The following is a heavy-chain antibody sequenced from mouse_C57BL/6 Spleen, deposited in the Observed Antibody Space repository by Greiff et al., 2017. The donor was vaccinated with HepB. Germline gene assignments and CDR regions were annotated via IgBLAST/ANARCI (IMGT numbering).Heavy chain of an antibody. CDR1: GFTFSSYA. V-gene: IGHV5-4*03. CDR3: ARVGYYSNYDAMDY. CDR2: ISDGGSYT. D-gene: IGHD2-5*01. J-gene: IGHJ4*01. Sequence: EVMLVESGGGLVKPGGSLKLSCAASGFTFSSYAMSWVRQTPEKRLEWVATISDGGSYTYYPDNVKGRFTISRDNAKNNLYLQMSHLRSEDTAMYYCARVGYYSNYDAMDYWGQGTSVTVSS.